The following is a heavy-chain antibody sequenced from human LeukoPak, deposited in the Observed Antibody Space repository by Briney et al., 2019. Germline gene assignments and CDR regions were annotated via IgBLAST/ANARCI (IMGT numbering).Heavy chain of an antibody. Sequence: GGSVRLSCTGSGLNFSNYVISWVRQPPGKRLEWVSGISDSGDDTAYADSVKGGFTISRDNSKNTLFLQMNILRVEDTAVYYCVKVGGGGGWYWSPWGQGTLVTVSS. CDR2: ISDSGDDT. CDR3: VKVGGGGGWYWSP. J-gene: IGHJ5*02. V-gene: IGHV3-23*01. D-gene: IGHD6-19*01. CDR1: GLNFSNYV.